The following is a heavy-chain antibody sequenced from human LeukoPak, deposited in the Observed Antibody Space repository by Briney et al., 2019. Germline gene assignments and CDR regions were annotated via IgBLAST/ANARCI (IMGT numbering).Heavy chain of an antibody. Sequence: PGGSLRLSCAASGFTFNTSSMNWVRQAPGKGLEWVSVIYIDGTTYYADSVKGRFTISRDSSKNTVYLQMNSLRAEDTAVYYCTRYHDGSGSYFDYWGQGTLVTVSS. D-gene: IGHD3-10*01. J-gene: IGHJ4*02. V-gene: IGHV3-66*01. CDR3: TRYHDGSGSYFDY. CDR1: GFTFNTSS. CDR2: IYIDGTT.